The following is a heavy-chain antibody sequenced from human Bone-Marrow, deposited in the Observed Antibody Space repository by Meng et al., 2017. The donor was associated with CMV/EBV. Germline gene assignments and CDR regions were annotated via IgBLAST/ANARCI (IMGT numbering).Heavy chain of an antibody. J-gene: IGHJ5*02. CDR1: GSTFTRYD. CDR2: MNPNSGNT. Sequence: CKASGSTFTRYDITWVRQATGQGLEWMGWMNPNSGNTGYAQKFQGRVTITRNTSISTAYMELSSLRSEDTAVYYCARGDSSNDWFDPWGQGTLVTVSS. V-gene: IGHV1-8*03. CDR3: ARGDSSNDWFDP. D-gene: IGHD6-13*01.